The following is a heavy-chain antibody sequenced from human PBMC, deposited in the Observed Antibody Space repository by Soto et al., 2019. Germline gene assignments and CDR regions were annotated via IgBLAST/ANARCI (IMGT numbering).Heavy chain of an antibody. CDR2: IYYSGST. CDR3: ARGYGGFDY. Sequence: PSETLSLTCTVSGGSIISYYWSWIRQPPGKRLDWIGYIYYSGSTTYNPSLKSRVTISVDTSKNQVSLKLSSVTAADTAVYHCARGYGGFDYWGQGTLVTVSS. CDR1: GGSIISYY. J-gene: IGHJ4*02. V-gene: IGHV4-59*12. D-gene: IGHD5-18*01.